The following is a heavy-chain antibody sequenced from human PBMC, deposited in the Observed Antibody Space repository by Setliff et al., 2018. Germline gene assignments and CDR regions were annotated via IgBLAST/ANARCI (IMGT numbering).Heavy chain of an antibody. V-gene: IGHV1-18*01. Sequence: ASVKVSCKASGYIFTSYGISWVRQAPGQGLEWMGWISSYNGKTNYAQKLQARVTMTTDTSTSTAYMELRSLRSDDTAVYYCASDLDYHYYYETSGRDAFDIWGLGTMVTVSS. J-gene: IGHJ3*02. CDR1: GYIFTSYG. CDR2: ISSYNGKT. CDR3: ASDLDYHYYYETSGRDAFDI. D-gene: IGHD3-22*01.